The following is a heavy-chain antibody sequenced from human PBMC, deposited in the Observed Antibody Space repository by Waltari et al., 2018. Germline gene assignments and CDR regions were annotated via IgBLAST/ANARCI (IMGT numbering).Heavy chain of an antibody. Sequence: EVQLVQSGGEVKKPGESLKISCAGSTYDFPTYWIGWVRQRPGKGLEWMGIMYPGDSTVRYSPSFQGQVTISADKSIYTTYLQWSSLRASDTAIYYCVRERLHSYGWGPFEIWGQGTMVTVSS. V-gene: IGHV5-51*01. CDR3: VRERLHSYGWGPFEI. J-gene: IGHJ3*02. CDR1: TYDFPTYW. CDR2: MYPGDSTV. D-gene: IGHD5-18*01.